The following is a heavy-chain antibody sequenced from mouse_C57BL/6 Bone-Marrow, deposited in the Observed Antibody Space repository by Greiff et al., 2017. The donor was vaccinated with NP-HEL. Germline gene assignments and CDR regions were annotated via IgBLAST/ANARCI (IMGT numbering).Heavy chain of an antibody. CDR3: ARAYYSNYEWYFDV. Sequence: SGPGLVKPSQSLSLTCSVTGYSITSGYYWNWIRQFPGNKLEWMGYISYDGSNNYNPSLKNRISITRDTSKNQFFLKLNSVTTEDTATYYCARAYYSNYEWYFDVWGTGTTVTVSS. D-gene: IGHD2-5*01. J-gene: IGHJ1*03. CDR2: ISYDGSN. CDR1: GYSITSGYY. V-gene: IGHV3-6*01.